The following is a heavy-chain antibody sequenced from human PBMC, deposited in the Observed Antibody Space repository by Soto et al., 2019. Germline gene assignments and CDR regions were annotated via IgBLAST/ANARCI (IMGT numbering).Heavy chain of an antibody. Sequence: GGSLRLSCAASGFTFSSYAMSWVRQAPGKGLEWVAVISYDGSNKYYADSVKGRFSISRDNSKNTLFLQMSSLRAEDTAVYYCARDGPYCSGGSCHSSNWFDPWGQGTLVTVSS. J-gene: IGHJ5*02. V-gene: IGHV3-30-3*01. CDR3: ARDGPYCSGGSCHSSNWFDP. CDR2: ISYDGSNK. D-gene: IGHD2-15*01. CDR1: GFTFSSYA.